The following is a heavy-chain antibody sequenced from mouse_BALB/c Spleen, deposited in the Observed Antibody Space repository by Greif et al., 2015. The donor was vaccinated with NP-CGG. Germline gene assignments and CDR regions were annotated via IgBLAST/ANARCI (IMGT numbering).Heavy chain of an antibody. Sequence: EVKLMESGGGLVQLGGSRKLSCAASGFTFSSFGMHWVRQAPEKGLEWVAYISSGSSTIYYADTVKGRFTISRDNPKNTLFLQMTSLRSEDTAMYYCARLFDYWGQGTTLTVSS. CDR2: ISSGSSTI. CDR3: ARLFDY. CDR1: GFTFSSFG. V-gene: IGHV5-17*02. J-gene: IGHJ2*01.